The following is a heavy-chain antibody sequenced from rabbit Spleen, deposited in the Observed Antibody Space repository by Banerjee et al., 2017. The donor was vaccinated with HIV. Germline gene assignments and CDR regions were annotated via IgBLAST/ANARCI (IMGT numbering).Heavy chain of an antibody. Sequence: QEQLVESGGGLVQPGGSLKLSCKASGFDFSRYGVSWVRQAPGKGLEWVACAYAGSSGSTYSATWAKGRFTISKTSSTTVTLQMTSLTAADTATYFCARDSGTSFSTYGMDLWGPGTLVTVS. CDR1: GFDFSRYG. V-gene: IGHV1S45*01. D-gene: IGHD8-1*01. CDR2: AYAGSSGST. J-gene: IGHJ6*01. CDR3: ARDSGTSFSTYGMDL.